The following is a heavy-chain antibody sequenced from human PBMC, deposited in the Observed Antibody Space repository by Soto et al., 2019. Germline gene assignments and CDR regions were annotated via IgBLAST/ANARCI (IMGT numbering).Heavy chain of an antibody. CDR1: GGSISSGGYS. D-gene: IGHD3-3*01. V-gene: IGHV4-31*03. J-gene: IGHJ6*02. CDR2: IYYSGST. CDR3: ARGMYYDFWRGYYTDYYYYGMGF. Sequence: SETLSLTCTVSGGSISSGGYSWSWIRQHPGKGLEWIGYIYYSGSTYYNPSLKSRVTISLDTSKNHFSLNLSSVTAADTAVYYCARGMYYDFWRGYYTDYYYYGMGFWGQGTTITVS.